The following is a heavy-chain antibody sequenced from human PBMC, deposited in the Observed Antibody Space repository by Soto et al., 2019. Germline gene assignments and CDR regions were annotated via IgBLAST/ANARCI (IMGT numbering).Heavy chain of an antibody. CDR1: GFTFSSYD. D-gene: IGHD1-26*01. CDR3: AKAYSGPFDI. J-gene: IGHJ3*02. CDR2: ISYDGSKK. V-gene: IGHV3-30*18. Sequence: QVQLVESGGGVVHPGRSLRLSCAASGFTFSSYDRHWVRQAPGKGLEWVAVISYDGSKKYYADSVKGQFTISRDNSKNTLYLQMNSLRAEDTAVYYCAKAYSGPFDIWGQGTMVTVSS.